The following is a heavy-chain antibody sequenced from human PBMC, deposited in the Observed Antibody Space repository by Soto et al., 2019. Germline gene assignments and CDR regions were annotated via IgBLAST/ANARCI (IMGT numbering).Heavy chain of an antibody. J-gene: IGHJ6*02. Sequence: ASVKVSCKASGGTFSSYAISWVRQAPGQGLEWMGGIIPIFGTANYAQKFQGRVTITADESTSTAYMELSSLRSEDTAVYYCASVRSRFLEWLSPRYYYGMDVWGQGTTVTVS. CDR1: GGTFSSYA. D-gene: IGHD3-3*01. CDR2: IIPIFGTA. V-gene: IGHV1-69*13. CDR3: ASVRSRFLEWLSPRYYYGMDV.